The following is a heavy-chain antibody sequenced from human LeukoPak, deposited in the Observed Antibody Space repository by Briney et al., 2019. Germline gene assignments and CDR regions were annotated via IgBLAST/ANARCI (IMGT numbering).Heavy chain of an antibody. CDR1: GFTFSSYS. V-gene: IGHV3-66*01. D-gene: IGHD1-1*01. CDR3: ATTFDI. Sequence: GGSLRLSCAASGFTFSSYSMNWVRQAPGKGLEWVSVIYSGGSTYYADSVKGRFTISRDNSKNTLYPQMNSLRAEDTAVYYCATTFDIWGQGTMVTVSS. J-gene: IGHJ3*02. CDR2: IYSGGST.